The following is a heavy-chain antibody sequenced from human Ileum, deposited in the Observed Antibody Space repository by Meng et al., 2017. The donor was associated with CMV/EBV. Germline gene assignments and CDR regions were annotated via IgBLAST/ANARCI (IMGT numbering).Heavy chain of an antibody. CDR3: ARDLTNKWFYY. J-gene: IGHJ4*02. CDR2: MYFSGIA. D-gene: IGHD1-26*01. CDR1: GYHISSGSHS. Sequence: HLQESGQGMMKPAETLSLTCTDSGYHISSGSHSWAWFRQPPGKRLEWIGSMYFSGIADYNPSLKSRVTISLHATQKQFSLRLTSVTAADSAVYFCARDLTNKWFYYWGQGTLVTVSS. V-gene: IGHV4-39*07.